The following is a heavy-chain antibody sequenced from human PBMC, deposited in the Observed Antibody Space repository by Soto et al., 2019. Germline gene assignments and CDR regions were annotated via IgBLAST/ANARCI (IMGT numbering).Heavy chain of an antibody. Sequence: EVQLLESGGGLVQPGGSLRLSCAASGFTFSSYAMSWVRQAPGKGLEWVSAISGSGGSTYYADSVKGRFTISRDNSKNTLYLQMNSLRAEDTAVYYCAKEQRYYDFWSCYPPPDFDYWGQGTLVTVSS. D-gene: IGHD3-3*01. CDR1: GFTFSSYA. J-gene: IGHJ4*02. V-gene: IGHV3-23*01. CDR3: AKEQRYYDFWSCYPPPDFDY. CDR2: ISGSGGST.